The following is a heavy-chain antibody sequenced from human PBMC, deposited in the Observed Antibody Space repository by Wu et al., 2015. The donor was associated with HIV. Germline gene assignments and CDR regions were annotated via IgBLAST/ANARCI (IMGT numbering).Heavy chain of an antibody. CDR2: INPNTGAA. CDR1: GYRFTDYY. D-gene: IGHD5-18*01. CDR3: ASGIQAGGANY. J-gene: IGHJ4*02. Sequence: QVQLVQSGAEVKKPGASVKVACKASGYRFTDYYIHWLRQAPGQGLEWMGWINPNTGAADSAQKFQGRITLTRDTSINTAYMELRSLRLEDMAIYYCASGIQAGGANYWGQGTLVTVSS. V-gene: IGHV1-2*02.